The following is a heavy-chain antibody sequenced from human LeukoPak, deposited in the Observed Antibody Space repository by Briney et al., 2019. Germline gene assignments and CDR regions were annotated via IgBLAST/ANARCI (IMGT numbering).Heavy chain of an antibody. J-gene: IGHJ5*02. CDR2: ISAYNGNT. CDR3: AKWNYDSGGYSNYFDP. D-gene: IGHD3-22*01. V-gene: IGHV1-18*01. CDR1: GYTFTNYD. Sequence: ASVTVSCTTSGYTFTNYDINWVRQVPGQGLEWMGWISAYNGNTNYAQKFQGRVTMTTDTSTSTAYMELRSLRSDDTAVYFCAKWNYDSGGYSNYFDPWGQGTLVTVSS.